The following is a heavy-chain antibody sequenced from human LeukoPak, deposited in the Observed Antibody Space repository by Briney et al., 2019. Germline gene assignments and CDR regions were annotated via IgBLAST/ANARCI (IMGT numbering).Heavy chain of an antibody. D-gene: IGHD3-16*02. CDR2: IYYGGST. Sequence: SETLSLTCTVSGGSISSYYWSWIRQPPGKGLEWIGYIYYGGSTNYNPSLKSRVTISVDTSKNQFSLKLSSVTAADTAVYYCARTGMTTFGGATVQEFDPWGQGTLVTVSS. CDR1: GGSISSYY. J-gene: IGHJ5*02. V-gene: IGHV4-59*08. CDR3: ARTGMTTFGGATVQEFDP.